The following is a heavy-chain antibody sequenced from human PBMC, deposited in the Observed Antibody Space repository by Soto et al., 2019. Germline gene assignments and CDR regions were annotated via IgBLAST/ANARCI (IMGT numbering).Heavy chain of an antibody. CDR1: GFTLSSYA. CDR2: ISYDGSNK. CDR3: ARAAQTGVYCGGDCYPYYFDY. Sequence: GGSLRLSCAASGFTLSSYAMHWVRQAPGKGLEWVAVISYDGSNKYYADSVKGRFTISRDNSKNTLYLQMNSLRAEDTAVYYCARAAQTGVYCGGDCYPYYFDYWGQGTLVTVSS. J-gene: IGHJ4*02. D-gene: IGHD2-21*02. V-gene: IGHV3-30-3*01.